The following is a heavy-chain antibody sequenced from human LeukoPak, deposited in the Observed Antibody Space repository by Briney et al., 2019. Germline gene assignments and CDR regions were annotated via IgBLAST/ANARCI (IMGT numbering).Heavy chain of an antibody. D-gene: IGHD6-19*01. V-gene: IGHV3-9*01. CDR2: IIWNSGSI. CDR3: AKDRGSGWPDAFDI. Sequence: GRSLRLSCAASGFTFYDYAMHWVRQAPGKGLEWVSGIIWNSGSIGYADSVKGRFTISRDNAKNSLYLQMNSLRAEDTALYYCAKDRGSGWPDAFDIWGQGTMVTVSS. CDR1: GFTFYDYA. J-gene: IGHJ3*02.